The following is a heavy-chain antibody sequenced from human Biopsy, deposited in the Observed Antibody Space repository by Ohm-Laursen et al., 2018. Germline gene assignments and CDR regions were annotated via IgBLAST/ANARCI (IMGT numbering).Heavy chain of an antibody. CDR1: GVTLSGYG. J-gene: IGHJ5*01. Sequence: SLRLSCAAPGVTLSGYGMNWVCQAPGKGLEWVSSISASSSYIHYADSVKGRLTVSRDNTKNSLYLQMNSLRAADTAIYYCATELLPPGVGGPWLDSWGQGTPVTVSS. CDR3: ATELLPPGVGGPWLDS. D-gene: IGHD3-10*01. CDR2: ISASSSYI. V-gene: IGHV3-21*06.